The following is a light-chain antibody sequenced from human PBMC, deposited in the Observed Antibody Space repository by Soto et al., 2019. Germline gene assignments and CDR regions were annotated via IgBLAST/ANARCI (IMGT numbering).Light chain of an antibody. CDR1: QRVSSY. CDR2: DAS. V-gene: IGKV3-11*01. J-gene: IGKJ2*01. Sequence: EIALTQSPATLSLSPGERANLSCRASQRVSSYLAWYQQKPGQAPRLLIYDASNRATSIPARFSGSVSGTDFSLTISSLQPEDFAVYYCLHRSNWPPVTFGQGTKRDIK. CDR3: LHRSNWPPVT.